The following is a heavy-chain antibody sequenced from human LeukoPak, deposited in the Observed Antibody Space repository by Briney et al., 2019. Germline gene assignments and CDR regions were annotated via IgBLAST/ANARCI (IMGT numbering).Heavy chain of an antibody. D-gene: IGHD3-22*01. V-gene: IGHV1-69*06. Sequence: SVKVSCKASGGTFSSYAISWVRQAPGQGLEGMGGIIPIFGTANYAQKFQGRVTITADKSTSTAYTELSSLRSEDTAVYYCARSYYYDSSGYYWEYFDYWGQGTLVTVSS. CDR2: IIPIFGTA. J-gene: IGHJ4*02. CDR1: GGTFSSYA. CDR3: ARSYYYDSSGYYWEYFDY.